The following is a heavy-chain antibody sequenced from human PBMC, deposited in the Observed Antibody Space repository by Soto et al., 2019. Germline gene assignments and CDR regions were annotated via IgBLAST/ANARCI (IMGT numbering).Heavy chain of an antibody. Sequence: GGSLRLSCAASGFGFKNYWMTWVRQAPGKGLEWVANIKKDGSEKAYVDSVRGRCTISRDNANNALYLQLSSLRVEDTAVYYCARGHYGMDVWSQGSTVTVSS. CDR2: IKKDGSEK. CDR3: ARGHYGMDV. CDR1: GFGFKNYW. V-gene: IGHV3-7*04. J-gene: IGHJ6*02.